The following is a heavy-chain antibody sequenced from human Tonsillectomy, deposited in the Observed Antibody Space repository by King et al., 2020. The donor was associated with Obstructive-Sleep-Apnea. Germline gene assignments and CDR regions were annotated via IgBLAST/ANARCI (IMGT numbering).Heavy chain of an antibody. CDR3: ARLKDGY. CDR2: IFYIGST. CDR1: GGSISSYY. J-gene: IGHJ4*02. Sequence: QLQESGPGLVKPSETLSLTCTVSGGSISSYYWIWIRQPPGKGLEWIGYIFYIGSTNYNPPLTSRVTISVDTSKNQFSLKLRSGTAADTAVYYCARLKDGYWGQGTLVTVSS. V-gene: IGHV4-59*08.